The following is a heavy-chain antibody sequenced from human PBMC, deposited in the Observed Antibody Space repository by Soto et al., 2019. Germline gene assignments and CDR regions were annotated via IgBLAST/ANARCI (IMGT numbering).Heavy chain of an antibody. V-gene: IGHV3-30-3*01. Sequence: KRLEWVAVISYDGNNKFYADSVKGRFTISRDGTKHTLYLQMNSLRPHDTAMYYFARDGVSSTESIWNYATSSPYWGQGALGSVSS. CDR3: ARDGVSSTESIWNYATSSPY. D-gene: IGHD1-7*01. J-gene: IGHJ4*02. CDR2: ISYDGNNK.